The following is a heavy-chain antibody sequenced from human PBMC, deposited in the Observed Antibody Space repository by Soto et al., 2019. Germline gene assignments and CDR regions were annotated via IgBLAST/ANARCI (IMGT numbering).Heavy chain of an antibody. D-gene: IGHD5-18*01. CDR1: GFTFTSYA. Sequence: GGSLRLSCAASGFTFTSYAMHWVRQAPGKGLEWVAVISYDGSNKYYADSVKGRFTIPRDNSKSTLYLQMNSLRAEDTAVYYCARGPGYSYDLYYYYGMDVWGQGTTVTVSS. J-gene: IGHJ6*02. V-gene: IGHV3-30-3*01. CDR2: ISYDGSNK. CDR3: ARGPGYSYDLYYYYGMDV.